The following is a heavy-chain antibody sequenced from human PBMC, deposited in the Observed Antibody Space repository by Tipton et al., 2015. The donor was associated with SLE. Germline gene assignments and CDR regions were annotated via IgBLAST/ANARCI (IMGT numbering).Heavy chain of an antibody. D-gene: IGHD2-2*01. Sequence: SLRLSCAASGFTFSIYGMHWVRQAPGKGLEWVAVIWYDGSNKYYADSVKGRFTISRDNSKNTLYLQMNSLRAEDTAVYYCASLSTSGGSGMDVWGQGTTVTVSS. CDR1: GFTFSIYG. V-gene: IGHV3-33*08. CDR2: IWYDGSNK. CDR3: ASLSTSGGSGMDV. J-gene: IGHJ6*02.